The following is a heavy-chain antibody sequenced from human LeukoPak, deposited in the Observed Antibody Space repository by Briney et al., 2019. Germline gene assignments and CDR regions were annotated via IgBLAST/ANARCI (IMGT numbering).Heavy chain of an antibody. J-gene: IGHJ4*02. CDR1: GFTFSGSA. Sequence: GGSLKLSCAASGFTFSGSAMHWVRQASGKGLEWVGRIRSKANSYATAYAASVKGRFTISRDDSKNTAYLQMNSLKTEDTAVYYCAKDYSGSGSYYFDYWGQGTQVSVSS. D-gene: IGHD3-10*01. V-gene: IGHV3-73*01. CDR3: AKDYSGSGSYYFDY. CDR2: IRSKANSYAT.